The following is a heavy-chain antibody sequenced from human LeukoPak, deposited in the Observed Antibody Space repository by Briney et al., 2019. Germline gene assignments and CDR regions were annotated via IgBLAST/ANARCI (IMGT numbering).Heavy chain of an antibody. V-gene: IGHV4-4*07. J-gene: IGHJ4*02. Sequence: SETLSLTCTVSGGSITGYYWNWIRQPAGQGLEWLGRVYSSGVGNYNPSLTSRVTMSVNTSKNQFSLKLTSLTAADTAVYYCAREEFLHEIDSSGYFVYWGQGTLVTVSS. CDR1: GGSITGYY. CDR2: VYSSGVG. CDR3: AREEFLHEIDSSGYFVY. D-gene: IGHD3-22*01.